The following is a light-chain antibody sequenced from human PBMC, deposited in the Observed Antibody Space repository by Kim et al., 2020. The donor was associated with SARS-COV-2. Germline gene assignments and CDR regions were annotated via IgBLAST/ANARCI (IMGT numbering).Light chain of an antibody. CDR3: QPYNSYSWT. J-gene: IGKJ1*01. Sequence: DIQMTQSPSTLSASVGDRVTITCRASQSISNGLAWYQQKPGKAPKLLIYKASTLESGVPSRFSGSGSGTEFTLTISSLQPDDFATYYCQPYNSYSWTFGQGTKVDIK. CDR1: QSISNG. V-gene: IGKV1-5*03. CDR2: KAS.